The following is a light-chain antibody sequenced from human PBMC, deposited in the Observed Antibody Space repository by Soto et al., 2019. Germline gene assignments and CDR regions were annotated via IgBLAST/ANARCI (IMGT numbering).Light chain of an antibody. Sequence: VMTQSPATLSVSPGERATLSCRASQSVSSNLAWYQQKPGQAPRLLIYGASTRATGIPARFSGSGSGTEFTLTISSLQSEDFAVYYCQQYNNWPLGITFGQGTRLEIK. CDR2: GAS. CDR1: QSVSSN. V-gene: IGKV3-15*01. CDR3: QQYNNWPLGIT. J-gene: IGKJ5*01.